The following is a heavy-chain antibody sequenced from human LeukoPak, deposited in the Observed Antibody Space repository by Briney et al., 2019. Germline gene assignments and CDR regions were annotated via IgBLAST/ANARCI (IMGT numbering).Heavy chain of an antibody. CDR3: ARDLRWLQFPYYFDY. D-gene: IGHD5-24*01. Sequence: GGSLRLSCAASGFTFSSYSMNWVRQAPGKGLEWVSYISSSSSTIYYADSVKGRFTISRDNAKNSLYLQMNSLRAEDTAVYYCARDLRWLQFPYYFDYWGQGTLVTVSS. CDR1: GFTFSSYS. V-gene: IGHV3-48*04. J-gene: IGHJ4*02. CDR2: ISSSSSTI.